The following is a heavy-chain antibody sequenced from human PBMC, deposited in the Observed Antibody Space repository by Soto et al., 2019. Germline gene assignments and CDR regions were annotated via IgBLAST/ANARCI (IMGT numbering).Heavy chain of an antibody. CDR1: GGSFSGYY. V-gene: IGHV4-34*01. CDR2: INHSGST. D-gene: IGHD2-2*01. CDR3: ARGTYCSSTSCLRTTNYYYYYYMDV. J-gene: IGHJ6*03. Sequence: LSLTCAVYGGSFSGYYWSWIRQPPGKGLEWIGEINHSGSTNYNPSLKSRVTISVDTSKNQFSLKLSSVTAADTAVYYCARGTYCSSTSCLRTTNYYYYYYMDVWGKGTTVTVSS.